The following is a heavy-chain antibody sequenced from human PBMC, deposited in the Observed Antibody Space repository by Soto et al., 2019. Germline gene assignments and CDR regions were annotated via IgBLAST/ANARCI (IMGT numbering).Heavy chain of an antibody. V-gene: IGHV4-31*03. Sequence: QVQLQESGPGLVKPSQTLSLTCTVSGGSISSGGYYWSWIRQHPGKGLEWIGYIYYSGSTYYNPSLKSRVTISVDTSKNQFSLKLSSVTAADTAVYDCARVPGFTYYYYGMDVWGQGTTVTVSS. CDR1: GGSISSGGYY. CDR2: IYYSGST. D-gene: IGHD1-1*01. CDR3: ARVPGFTYYYYGMDV. J-gene: IGHJ6*02.